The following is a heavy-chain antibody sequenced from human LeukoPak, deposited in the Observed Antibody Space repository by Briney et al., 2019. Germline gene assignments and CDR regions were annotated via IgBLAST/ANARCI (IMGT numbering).Heavy chain of an antibody. V-gene: IGHV3-48*03. CDR2: ISSSDSTI. J-gene: IGHJ4*02. D-gene: IGHD5-18*01. CDR1: GFTFSSYE. CDR3: ARGDTAMVDY. Sequence: GGSLRLSCEASGFTFSSYEMNWVRQAPGKGLEWVSYISSSDSTIYYADSVKGRFTISRDNAKNSLFLQMNSLRVEDTAVYYCARGDTAMVDYWGQGTLVTVTS.